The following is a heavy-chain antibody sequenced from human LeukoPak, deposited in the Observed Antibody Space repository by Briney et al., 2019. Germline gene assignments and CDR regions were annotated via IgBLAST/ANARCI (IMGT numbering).Heavy chain of an antibody. CDR3: AKPFYGSGSYYYFDY. D-gene: IGHD3-10*01. CDR2: IRYDGSNK. Sequence: GGSLRLSCAASGFTFSSYGMHWVRQAPGKGLEWVAFIRYDGSNKYYADSVKGRFTISRDNSKNTLYLQMNSLRAEDTAVYYCAKPFYGSGSYYYFDYWGQGTPVTVSS. V-gene: IGHV3-30*02. J-gene: IGHJ4*02. CDR1: GFTFSSYG.